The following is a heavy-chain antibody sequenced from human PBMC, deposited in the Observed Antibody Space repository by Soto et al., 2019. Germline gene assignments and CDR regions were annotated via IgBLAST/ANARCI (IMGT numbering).Heavy chain of an antibody. D-gene: IGHD3-16*02. CDR3: ARGNPATFGGLTVQYYYGMDV. CDR1: GGTFSSYD. J-gene: IGHJ6*02. Sequence: SVKVSCKASGGTFSSYDISWVRQAPGQGLEWMGDISPLFNTANYAQKFQGRVTITADESTSTAYMELSSLRSEDTAVYYCARGNPATFGGLTVQYYYGMDVWGQGTTVTVSS. CDR2: ISPLFNTA. V-gene: IGHV1-69*13.